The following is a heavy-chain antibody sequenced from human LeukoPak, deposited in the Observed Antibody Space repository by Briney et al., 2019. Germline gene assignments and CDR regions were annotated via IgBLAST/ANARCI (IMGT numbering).Heavy chain of an antibody. V-gene: IGHV3-23*01. CDR1: GFTFSSYA. CDR2: ISGSGGST. Sequence: GETLRLSCAASGFTFSSYAMSWVRQAPGKGLEWVSAISGSGGSTYYADSVKGRFTISRDNSKNTLYLQMNSLRAEDTAVYYCAKEGDSSGYYLKPFDYWGQGTLVTVSS. CDR3: AKEGDSSGYYLKPFDY. D-gene: IGHD3-22*01. J-gene: IGHJ4*02.